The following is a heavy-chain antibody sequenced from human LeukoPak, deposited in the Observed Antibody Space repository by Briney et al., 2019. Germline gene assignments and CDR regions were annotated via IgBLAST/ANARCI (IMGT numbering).Heavy chain of an antibody. J-gene: IGHJ4*02. Sequence: GGSLRLSCATSGFTFSNAWMSWARQAPGKGLEWVGRIKNKADGGTTDYTVPVKGRFTISRDDAKNTLYLQMDSLISEDTAIYYCVWHYFDYWGQGALVTVSS. V-gene: IGHV3-15*01. D-gene: IGHD3-16*01. CDR2: IKNKADGGTT. CDR1: GFTFSNAW. CDR3: VWHYFDY.